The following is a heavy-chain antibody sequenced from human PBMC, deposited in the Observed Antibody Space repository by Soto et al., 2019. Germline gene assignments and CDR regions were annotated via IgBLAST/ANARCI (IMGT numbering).Heavy chain of an antibody. Sequence: EVQLVESGGGLVKPGGSLRLSCAASGFSSNTYSMNGVRRAPGKGLEWVSSISSSSSYINYANSVKGRFTISRDNAKNSLYLQMNSLRAEDTAVYYCASLSRFALDYWGQGTLVTVSS. J-gene: IGHJ4*02. CDR1: GFSSNTYS. CDR2: ISSSSSYI. D-gene: IGHD3-10*01. CDR3: ASLSRFALDY. V-gene: IGHV3-21*01.